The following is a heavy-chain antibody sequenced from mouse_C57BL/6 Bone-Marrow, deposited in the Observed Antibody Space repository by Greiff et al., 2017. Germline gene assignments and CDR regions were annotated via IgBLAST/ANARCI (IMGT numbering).Heavy chain of an antibody. V-gene: IGHV1S56*01. D-gene: IGHD1-1*01. CDR2: LYLGNLNI. Sequence: QVHVKQSGPVLVKPGASVRISCKASGYNFTDNYMHWVKQRPGQGLEWIGWLYLGNLNIKYNEKFKGKATLTADKSSSTAYMQLSSLTSEDSAVYFCARGDYFGNYAMDYWGQGTSVTVSS. CDR3: ARGDYFGNYAMDY. J-gene: IGHJ4*01. CDR1: GYNFTDNY.